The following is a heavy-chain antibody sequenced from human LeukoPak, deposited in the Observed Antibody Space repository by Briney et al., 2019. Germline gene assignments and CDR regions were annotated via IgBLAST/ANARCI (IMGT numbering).Heavy chain of an antibody. V-gene: IGHV3-15*01. CDR1: GFTFSNAW. J-gene: IGHJ6*02. CDR3: TPEMYSLHLLYYYGMDV. CDR2: IKSKTDGGTT. D-gene: IGHD6-13*01. Sequence: GGSLRLSCAASGFTFSNAWMSWVRQAPGKGLEWVGRIKSKTDGGTTDYAAPVKGRFTISRDDSKNTLYLQMNSLKTEDTAVYYCTPEMYSLHLLYYYGMDVWGQGTTVTVSS.